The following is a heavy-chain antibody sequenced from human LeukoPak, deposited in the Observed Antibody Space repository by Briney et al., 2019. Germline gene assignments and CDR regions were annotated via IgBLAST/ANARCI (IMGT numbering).Heavy chain of an antibody. D-gene: IGHD3-9*01. Sequence: ASVKVSCKASGYTFTSYGISWVRQAPGQGLEWMGWISAYNGNTNYAQKLQGRVTMTTDTSTSTAYMGLRSLRSGDTAVYYCARASYDILTGYKTDDYWGQGTLVTVSS. CDR3: ARASYDILTGYKTDDY. CDR2: ISAYNGNT. CDR1: GYTFTSYG. J-gene: IGHJ4*02. V-gene: IGHV1-18*01.